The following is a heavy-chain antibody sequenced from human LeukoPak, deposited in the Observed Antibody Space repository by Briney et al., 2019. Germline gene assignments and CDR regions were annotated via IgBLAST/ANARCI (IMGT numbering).Heavy chain of an antibody. CDR2: ISSSSSYI. CDR3: AREWNIVVVVAAGFDY. D-gene: IGHD2-15*01. Sequence: ETLSLTCTVSGGSISSSSYYWGWIRQPPGKGLEWVSSISSSSSYIYYADSVKGRFTISRDNAKNSLYLQMNSLRAEDTAVYYCAREWNIVVVVAAGFDYWGQGTLVTVSS. CDR1: GGSISSSS. V-gene: IGHV3-21*01. J-gene: IGHJ4*02.